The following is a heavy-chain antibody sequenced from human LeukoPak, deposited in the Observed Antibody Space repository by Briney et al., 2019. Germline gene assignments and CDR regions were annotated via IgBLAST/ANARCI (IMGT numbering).Heavy chain of an antibody. Sequence: GGSLRLSCAASGFTFSSYGMHWVRQAPGKGLEWVAVISYDGSNKYYADSVKGRFTISRDNAKNSLYLQMSSLRAEDTAVYYCARIKSAAGDYWGQGTLVTVSS. D-gene: IGHD6-13*01. CDR1: GFTFSSYG. J-gene: IGHJ4*02. V-gene: IGHV3-30*03. CDR2: ISYDGSNK. CDR3: ARIKSAAGDY.